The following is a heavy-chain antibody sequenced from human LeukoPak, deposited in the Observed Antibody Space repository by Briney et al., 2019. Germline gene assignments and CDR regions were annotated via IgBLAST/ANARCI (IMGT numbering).Heavy chain of an antibody. J-gene: IGHJ4*02. V-gene: IGHV3-64*04. D-gene: IGHD3-22*01. CDR3: ARDRGTYYYDSSGYYYDY. CDR1: GFTFSSYA. CDR2: ISSNGGST. Sequence: SGGSLRLSCSASGFTFSSYAMHWVRQAREKGLEYVSSISSNGGSTYYADSVKGRFTISRDNSKNTLYLQMNSLRAEDTAVYYCARDRGTYYYDSSGYYYDYWGQGTLVTVSS.